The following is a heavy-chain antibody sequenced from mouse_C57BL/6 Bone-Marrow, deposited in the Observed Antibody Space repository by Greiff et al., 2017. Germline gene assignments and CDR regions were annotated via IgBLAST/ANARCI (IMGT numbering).Heavy chain of an antibody. CDR2: INPNNGGT. CDR3: ASRGWDYGAWFAY. D-gene: IGHD2-4*01. V-gene: IGHV1-26*01. CDR1: GYTFTDYY. Sequence: EVQLQQSGPELVKPGASVKISCKASGYTFTDYYMNWVKQSHGKSLEWIGDINPNNGGTSYNQKFKGKATLTVDKSSSTAYMELRSLTSEDSAVYYCASRGWDYGAWFAYWGQGTLVTVSA. J-gene: IGHJ3*01.